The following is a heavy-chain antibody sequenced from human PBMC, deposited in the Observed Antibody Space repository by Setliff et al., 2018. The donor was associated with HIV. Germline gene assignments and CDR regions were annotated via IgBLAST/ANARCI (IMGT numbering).Heavy chain of an antibody. V-gene: IGHV4-59*08. Sequence: KPSETLSLTCTVSGGSISSYYWSWIRQPPGKGLEWIGYIYYSGTTNYNPSLKNRVTISVDTSKNQFSLKLSSVTAADTAVYYCARHWYSSSWYHVFDIWGQGTMVTVSS. CDR2: IYYSGTT. D-gene: IGHD6-13*01. J-gene: IGHJ3*02. CDR1: GGSISSYY. CDR3: ARHWYSSSWYHVFDI.